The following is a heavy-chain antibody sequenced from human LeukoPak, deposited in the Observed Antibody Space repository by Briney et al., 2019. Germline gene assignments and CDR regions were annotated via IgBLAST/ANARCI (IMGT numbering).Heavy chain of an antibody. V-gene: IGHV3-48*04. CDR2: IHSSGAII. D-gene: IGHD2-2*02. J-gene: IGHJ4*02. CDR3: AKEGGCSSTSCYTPPSFDY. Sequence: PGGSLRLSWVASGFSLSSYSMNWVRQAPGKGLEWISFIHSSGAIIFYAESVKGRFTISRDNAKNSLFLQMNSLRAEDTAVYYCAKEGGCSSTSCYTPPSFDYWGQGTLVTVSS. CDR1: GFSLSSYS.